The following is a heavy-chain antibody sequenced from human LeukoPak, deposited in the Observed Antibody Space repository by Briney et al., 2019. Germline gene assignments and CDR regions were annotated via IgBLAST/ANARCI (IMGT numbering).Heavy chain of an antibody. CDR1: GFTFSSYW. J-gene: IGHJ4*02. CDR2: MKPDGSVG. CDR3: TQNLVAAAGDH. V-gene: IGHV3-7*01. Sequence: PGGSLRLSCAASGFTFSSYWMTWVRQAPGKGLEWVANMKPDGSVGYYVDSVRGRFLISRDNAGNSLYLQMNSLRVEDTAVYYCTQNLVAAAGDHWGQGTLLIVSS. D-gene: IGHD6-13*01.